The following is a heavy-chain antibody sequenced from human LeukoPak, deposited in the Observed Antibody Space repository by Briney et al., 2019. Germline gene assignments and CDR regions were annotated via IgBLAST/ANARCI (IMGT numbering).Heavy chain of an antibody. J-gene: IGHJ3*02. CDR1: GGSISSYY. Sequence: ASETLSLTCTVSGGSISSYYWSWIRQPPGKGLEWIGYIYYSGSTNYNPSLKSRVTISVDTSKNQFSLKLSSVTAADTAVYYCARRPIARRAAFDIWGQGTMVTVSS. D-gene: IGHD2-21*01. CDR2: IYYSGST. CDR3: ARRPIARRAAFDI. V-gene: IGHV4-59*01.